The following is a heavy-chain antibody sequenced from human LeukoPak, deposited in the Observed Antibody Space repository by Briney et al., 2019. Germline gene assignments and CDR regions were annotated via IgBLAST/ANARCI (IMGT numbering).Heavy chain of an antibody. CDR3: ARHTLLRSRWYFDL. D-gene: IGHD4-17*01. J-gene: IGHJ2*01. V-gene: IGHV4-59*08. CDR1: GGSISNYY. CDR2: TDYSGST. Sequence: SETLSLTCIVAGGSISNYYWSWVRQPPEKGLEWIGHTDYSGSTIYNPSLKSRVTISVDTSKIQFSLKLSSVTAADTAVYYCARHTLLRSRWYFDLWGRGTLVTVSS.